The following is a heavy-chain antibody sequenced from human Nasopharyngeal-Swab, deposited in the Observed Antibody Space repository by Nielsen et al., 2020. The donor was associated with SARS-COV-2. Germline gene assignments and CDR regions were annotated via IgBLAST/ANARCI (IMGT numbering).Heavy chain of an antibody. D-gene: IGHD6-13*01. CDR2: IWYDGSNK. Sequence: SCAASGFTFSSSGMHWVRQAPGKGLEWVAVIWYDGSNKYYADSVKGRFTISRDNSKNTLYLQMNSLRAEDTAVYYCARGGLDSSSWYGYYFDYWGQGTLVTVSS. CDR3: ARGGLDSSSWYGYYFDY. J-gene: IGHJ4*02. V-gene: IGHV3-33*01. CDR1: GFTFSSSG.